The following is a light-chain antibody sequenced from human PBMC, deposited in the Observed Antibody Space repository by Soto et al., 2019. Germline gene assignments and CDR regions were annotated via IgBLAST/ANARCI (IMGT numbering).Light chain of an antibody. CDR1: SSNIGAGYD. CDR2: GNT. V-gene: IGLV1-40*01. CDR3: QSYDRSLRGYV. J-gene: IGLJ1*01. Sequence: QAVVTQPPSVSGAPGQRVTISCTGTSSNIGAGYDVHWYQHLPGTAPKLLIYGNTVRPSGVPDRFSGSKSGTSASLAITGLQAEDEAYYYCQSYDRSLRGYVFGTGTKLTVL.